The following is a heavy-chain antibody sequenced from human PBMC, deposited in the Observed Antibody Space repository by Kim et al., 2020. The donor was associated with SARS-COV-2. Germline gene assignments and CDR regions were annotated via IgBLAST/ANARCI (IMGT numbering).Heavy chain of an antibody. CDR2: IKQDGSEK. CDR1: GFTFSSYW. CDR3: ARSYYDILTGYAPPRF. D-gene: IGHD3-9*01. Sequence: GALRLSCAASGFTFSSYWMSWVRQAPGKGLEWVANIKQDGSEKYYVDSVKGRFTISRDNAKNSLYLQMNSLRAEDTAVYYCARSYYDILTGYAPPRFGGQGTLVTVSS. J-gene: IGHJ4*02. V-gene: IGHV3-7*03.